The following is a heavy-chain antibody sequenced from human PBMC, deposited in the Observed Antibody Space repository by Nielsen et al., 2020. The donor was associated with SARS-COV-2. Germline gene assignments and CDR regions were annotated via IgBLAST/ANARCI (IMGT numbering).Heavy chain of an antibody. J-gene: IGHJ6*02. D-gene: IGHD6-13*01. CDR2: IKQDGSEK. Sequence: WIRQPPGKGLEWVANIKQDGSEKYYVDSVKGRFTISRDNAKNSLYLQMNSLRAEDTAVYYCARSFYSSSWYLFLYYYYGMDVWGQGTTVTVSS. V-gene: IGHV3-7*03. CDR3: ARSFYSSSWYLFLYYYYGMDV.